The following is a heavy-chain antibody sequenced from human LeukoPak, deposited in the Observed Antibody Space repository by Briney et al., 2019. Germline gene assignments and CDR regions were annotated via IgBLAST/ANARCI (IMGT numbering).Heavy chain of an antibody. Sequence: SQTLSLTCAVSGYSISSGYYWGWIRQPPGKGLEWIGSIYHSGSTYYNPSLKSRVTISVDTSKNQFSLKLSSVTAADTAVYYCASSYSSSWYWFDPWGQGTLVTVS. CDR1: GYSISSGYY. J-gene: IGHJ5*02. CDR2: IYHSGST. CDR3: ASSYSSSWYWFDP. D-gene: IGHD6-13*01. V-gene: IGHV4-38-2*01.